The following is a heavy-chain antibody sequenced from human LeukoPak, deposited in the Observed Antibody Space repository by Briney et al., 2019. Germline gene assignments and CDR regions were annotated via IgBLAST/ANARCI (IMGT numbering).Heavy chain of an antibody. V-gene: IGHV3-11*01. CDR3: ARVTHPHYYYYMDV. CDR2: ISSSGSTI. CDR1: GFTFSDYY. J-gene: IGHJ6*03. Sequence: GGSLRLSCAASGFTFSDYYMSWIRQAPGKGLEWVSYISSSGSTIYYADSVKGRFTISRDNAKNSLYLQMNSLRAEDTAVYYCARVTHPHYYYYMDVWGKGTTVTISS.